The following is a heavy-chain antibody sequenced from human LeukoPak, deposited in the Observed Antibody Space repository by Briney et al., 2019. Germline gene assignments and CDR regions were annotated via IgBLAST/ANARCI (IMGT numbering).Heavy chain of an antibody. D-gene: IGHD6-19*01. CDR2: IYHSGST. CDR1: GGSISSGGYS. V-gene: IGHV4-30-2*01. Sequence: SQTLSLTCAVSGGSISSGGYSWSWIRQPPGKGLEWIGYIYHSGSTYYNPSLKSRVTISVDRSKNQFSLKLSSVTAADTAVHYCARGPGPIAVAALYYFDYWGQGTLVAVSS. J-gene: IGHJ4*02. CDR3: ARGPGPIAVAALYYFDY.